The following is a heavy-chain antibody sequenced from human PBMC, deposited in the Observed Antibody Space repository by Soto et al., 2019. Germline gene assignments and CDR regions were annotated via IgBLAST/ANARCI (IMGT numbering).Heavy chain of an antibody. D-gene: IGHD3-10*01. CDR3: AKSRADYYGSGCYCYDY. CDR1: GFTFSSYA. J-gene: IGHJ4*02. V-gene: IGHV3-23*01. CDR2: ISGSGGNT. Sequence: EVQLLESGGGLVQPGGSLRLSCAASGFTFSSYAMSWVRQAPGKGLEWVSAISGSGGNTYYADSVKGRFTISRDNSKNTLYLQMNSVRAEDTAVYYCAKSRADYYGSGCYCYDYWGQGTLVTVSS.